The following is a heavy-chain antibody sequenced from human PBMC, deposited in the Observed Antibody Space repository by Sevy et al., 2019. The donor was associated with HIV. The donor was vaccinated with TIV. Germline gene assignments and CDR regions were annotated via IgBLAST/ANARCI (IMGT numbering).Heavy chain of an antibody. Sequence: GGSLRLSCAASGFTFSSYWMHWVRQAPGKGLVWVSRINSDGSSTSYADSVKGRFTISRDNAKNTLYLQMNSLRAEDTAVYYCARDHLYYYDSSCYKASGQWSAFDIWGQGTMVTVSS. CDR3: ARDHLYYYDSSCYKASGQWSAFDI. V-gene: IGHV3-74*01. CDR1: GFTFSSYW. CDR2: INSDGSST. J-gene: IGHJ3*02. D-gene: IGHD3-22*01.